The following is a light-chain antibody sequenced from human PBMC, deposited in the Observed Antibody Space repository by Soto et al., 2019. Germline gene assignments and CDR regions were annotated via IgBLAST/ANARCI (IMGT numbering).Light chain of an antibody. CDR2: AAS. J-gene: IGKJ1*01. Sequence: IQLTQSPSSLSASVGDRVTITCRASQDISGYVAWYQQRPGRAPQLLIHAASALQTGVPSRFSGSGSGTDFTLTITSLQPEDFGTYYCQHPKWAFGQGTTVEI. CDR3: QHPKWA. CDR1: QDISGY. V-gene: IGKV1-9*01.